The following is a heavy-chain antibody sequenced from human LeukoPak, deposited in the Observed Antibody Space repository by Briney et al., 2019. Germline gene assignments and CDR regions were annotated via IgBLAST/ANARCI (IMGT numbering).Heavy chain of an antibody. CDR1: GYTFTGYH. CDR2: INPNSGGT. CDR3: ARSILFGGVIDPIDY. D-gene: IGHD3-16*02. J-gene: IGHJ4*02. Sequence: ASVKVSCKASGYTFTGYHMHWVRQAPGQGLEWMGWINPNSGGTNYAQKFQGRVTMTRDTSISTAYMELSRLRSDDTAVYYCARSILFGGVIDPIDYWGQGTLVTVSS. V-gene: IGHV1-2*02.